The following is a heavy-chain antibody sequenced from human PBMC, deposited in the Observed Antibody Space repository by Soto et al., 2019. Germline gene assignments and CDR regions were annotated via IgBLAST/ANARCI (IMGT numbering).Heavy chain of an antibody. J-gene: IGHJ4*02. V-gene: IGHV3-23*01. D-gene: IGHD2-21*02. CDR2: ISATGGST. CDR1: GFTFTSFA. Sequence: EVQLMESGGGLVQPGGSLRLSCAASGFTFTSFAMAWVRQAPGKGLEWVSGISATGGSTHYADSVKGRFTISRDNSRNTVYLQMNILRAEDTAVYYCAEGGAYCGGDCTRAYWGQGTLVTVSS. CDR3: AEGGAYCGGDCTRAY.